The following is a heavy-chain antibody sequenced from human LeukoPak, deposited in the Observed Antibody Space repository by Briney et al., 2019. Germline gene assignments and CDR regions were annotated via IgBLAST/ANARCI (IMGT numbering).Heavy chain of an antibody. V-gene: IGHV4-39*07. CDR3: ARAGGVVMGYFDY. D-gene: IGHD3-22*01. CDR1: GGSISSSSYY. J-gene: IGHJ4*02. Sequence: SETLSLTCTVSGGSISSSSYYWGWIRQPPGKGLEWIGSIYYSGSTYYNPSLKSRVTISVDTSKKQFSLKLSSVTAADTALYYCARAGGVVMGYFDYWGQGTRVTVSS. CDR2: IYYSGST.